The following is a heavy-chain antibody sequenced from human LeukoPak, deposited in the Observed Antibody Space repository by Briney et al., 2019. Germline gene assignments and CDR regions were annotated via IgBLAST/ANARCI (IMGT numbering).Heavy chain of an antibody. D-gene: IGHD6-13*01. Sequence: SEALSLTCAVYGGSFSGYYWSWIRQPPGKGLEWIGEINHSGSTNYNPSLKSRVTISVDTSKNQFSLKLSSVTAADTAVYYCARGKRGSSSWRTLWFDPWGQGTLVTVSS. V-gene: IGHV4-34*01. CDR2: INHSGST. J-gene: IGHJ5*02. CDR3: ARGKRGSSSWRTLWFDP. CDR1: GGSFSGYY.